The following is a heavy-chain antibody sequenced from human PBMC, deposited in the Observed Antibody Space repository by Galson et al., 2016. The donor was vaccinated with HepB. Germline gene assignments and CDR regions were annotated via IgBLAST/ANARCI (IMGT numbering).Heavy chain of an antibody. D-gene: IGHD3-22*01. Sequence: WVRQAPGQGLEWMGGIVPIFGSAKYAQRFQGRVSITADESTSTAYMELRSLRSDDAAIYYCARDKGLFYFDSGAFFSDVFWYFDLWGRGTPVTVSS. CDR2: IVPIFGSA. J-gene: IGHJ2*01. CDR3: ARDKGLFYFDSGAFFSDVFWYFDL. V-gene: IGHV1-69*01.